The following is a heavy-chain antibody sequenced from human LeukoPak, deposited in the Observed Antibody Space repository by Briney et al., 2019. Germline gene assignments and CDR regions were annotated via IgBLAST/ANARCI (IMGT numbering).Heavy chain of an antibody. CDR1: GYTFTGYY. CDR3: ASSITIFGVVSSDY. CDR2: INPNSGGT. J-gene: IGHJ4*02. D-gene: IGHD3-3*01. Sequence: ASVKVSYKASGYTFTGYYMHWVRQAPGQGLEWMGRINPNSGGTNYAQKFQGRVTMTRDTSISTAYMELSRLRSDDTAVYYCASSITIFGVVSSDYWGQGTLVTVSS. V-gene: IGHV1-2*06.